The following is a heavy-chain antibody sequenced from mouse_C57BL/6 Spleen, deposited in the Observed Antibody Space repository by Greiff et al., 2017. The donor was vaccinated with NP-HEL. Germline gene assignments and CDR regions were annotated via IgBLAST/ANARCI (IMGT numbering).Heavy chain of an antibody. CDR3: ARGLGDGDY. CDR2: INPNNGGT. CDR1: GYTFTDYY. J-gene: IGHJ2*01. Sequence: VQLQQSGPELVKPGASVKISCKASGYTFTDYYMNWVKQSHGKSLEWIGDINPNNGGTSYNQKFKGKATLTVDKSSSTAYMELRSLTSEDSAVYYCARGLGDGDYWGQGTTLTVSS. D-gene: IGHD4-1*01. V-gene: IGHV1-26*01.